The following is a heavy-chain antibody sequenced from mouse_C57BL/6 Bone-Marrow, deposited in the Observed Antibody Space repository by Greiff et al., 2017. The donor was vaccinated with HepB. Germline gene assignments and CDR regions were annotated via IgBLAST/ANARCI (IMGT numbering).Heavy chain of an antibody. Sequence: DVKLQESGPELVKPGASVKMSCKASGYTFTDYNMHWVKQSHGKSLEWIGYINPNNGGTSYNQKFKGKATLTVNKSSSTAYMELRSLTSEDSAVYYCARPAGTWFAYWGQGTLVTVSA. CDR3: ARPAGTWFAY. J-gene: IGHJ3*01. V-gene: IGHV1-22*01. D-gene: IGHD4-1*01. CDR1: GYTFTDYN. CDR2: INPNNGGT.